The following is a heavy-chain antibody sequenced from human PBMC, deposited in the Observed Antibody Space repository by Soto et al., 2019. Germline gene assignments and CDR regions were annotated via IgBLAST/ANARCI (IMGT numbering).Heavy chain of an antibody. J-gene: IGHJ3*02. V-gene: IGHV3-48*03. CDR1: GFTFSSYE. D-gene: IGHD3-22*01. CDR2: ISSSGSTI. CDR3: ARDGGIGTYYYDSSGSLAFDI. Sequence: PGGSLRLSCAASGFTFSSYEMNWVRQAPGKXLEWVSYISSSGSTIYYADSVKGRFTISRDNAKNSLYLQMNSLRAEDTAVYYCARDGGIGTYYYDSSGSLAFDIWGQGTMVTVSS.